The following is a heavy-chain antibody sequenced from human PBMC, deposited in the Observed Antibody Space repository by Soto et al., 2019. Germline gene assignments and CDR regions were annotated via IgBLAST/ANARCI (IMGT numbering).Heavy chain of an antibody. D-gene: IGHD5-12*01. V-gene: IGHV1-69*01. CDR3: ARVGEGYNFGAVY. Sequence: QVQLVQSGAEVKEPGSSVKVSCKASGGGNLRDYRTTWVRRAPGQGLEWMGGIIPKLGSANYAQKLQGRVTITADESTNGVYMELRSLRSDDTAVYYWARVGEGYNFGAVYWGQGTPVTVSS. J-gene: IGHJ4*02. CDR1: GGGNLRDYR. CDR2: IIPKLGSA.